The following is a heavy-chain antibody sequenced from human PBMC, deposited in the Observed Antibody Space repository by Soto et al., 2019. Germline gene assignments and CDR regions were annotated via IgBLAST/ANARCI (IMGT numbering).Heavy chain of an antibody. V-gene: IGHV3-33*01. D-gene: IGHD3-9*01. J-gene: IGHJ6*02. Sequence: GGSLRLSCAASGFTFSSYGMHWVRQAPGKGLEWVAVIWYDGSNKYYADSVKGRFTISRDNSKNTLYLQMNSLRAEDTAVYYCARDTRYFDWLLSYYGMDVWGQGTTVTVSS. CDR1: GFTFSSYG. CDR2: IWYDGSNK. CDR3: ARDTRYFDWLLSYYGMDV.